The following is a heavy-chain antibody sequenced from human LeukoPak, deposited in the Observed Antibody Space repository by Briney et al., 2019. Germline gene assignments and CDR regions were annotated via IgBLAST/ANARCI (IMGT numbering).Heavy chain of an antibody. CDR1: GYSFTVYY. Sequence: ASVKVSCKASGYSFTVYYMHWVRQAPGQGLEWMGWINPNSGGTNSVQNFQGRVTMTRETSISTAYMELSRLRSDDTAVYYCARAENDYSHYERLGYWGQGTLVTVSS. V-gene: IGHV1-2*02. D-gene: IGHD4-11*01. CDR2: INPNSGGT. CDR3: ARAENDYSHYERLGY. J-gene: IGHJ4*02.